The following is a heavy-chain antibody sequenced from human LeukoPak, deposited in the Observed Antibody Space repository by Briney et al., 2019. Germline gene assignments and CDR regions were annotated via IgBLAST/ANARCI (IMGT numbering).Heavy chain of an antibody. CDR2: IYYSGST. CDR3: ARYRRDGYNENVDY. D-gene: IGHD5-24*01. J-gene: IGHJ4*02. CDR1: GGSISSNY. V-gene: IGHV4-59*08. Sequence: SETLSLTCTVSGGSISSNYWSWIRQPPGKGLVWIGYIYYSGSTNYNPSLKSRVTISVDTSKNQFSLKLSSVTAADTAVYYCARYRRDGYNENVDYWGQGTLVTVSS.